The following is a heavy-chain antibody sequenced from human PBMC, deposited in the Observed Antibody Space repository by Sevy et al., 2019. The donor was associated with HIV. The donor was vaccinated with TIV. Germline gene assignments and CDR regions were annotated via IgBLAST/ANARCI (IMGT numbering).Heavy chain of an antibody. D-gene: IGHD3-22*01. CDR2: IKQDGSEK. J-gene: IGHJ4*02. CDR1: GFTFSNYW. Sequence: GGSLRLSCAASGFTFSNYWMNWVRQAPGKGLEWVAIIKQDGSEKYYVDSVKGRFTVSRDNAKNSLYLQMDGLRADDTAVYYCAAGTGWLIDYWGQGTLVTVSS. CDR3: AAGTGWLIDY. V-gene: IGHV3-7*01.